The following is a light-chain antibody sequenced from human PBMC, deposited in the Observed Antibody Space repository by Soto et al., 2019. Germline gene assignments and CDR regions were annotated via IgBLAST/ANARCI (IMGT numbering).Light chain of an antibody. V-gene: IGKV3-20*01. CDR1: QSVSSSY. J-gene: IGKJ5*01. CDR2: GAS. Sequence: EIVLTQSPGTLSLSPGERATLSCRASQSVSSSYLAWYQQKPGQAPRLLIYGASSRATGIPDRFSGSGSGTDFTLTISRLAPEDFAVYYCQQYGSPITFGQGTRLEIK. CDR3: QQYGSPIT.